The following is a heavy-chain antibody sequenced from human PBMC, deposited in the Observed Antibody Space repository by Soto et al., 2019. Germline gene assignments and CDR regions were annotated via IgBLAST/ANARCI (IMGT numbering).Heavy chain of an antibody. CDR2: IIPIFGTA. V-gene: IGHV1-69*13. Sequence: SVKVSCKASGGTFSSYAISWVLQAPGQGLEWMGGIIPIFGTANYAQKFQGRVTITADESTSTAYMGLSSLRSEDTAVYYCARSEDIVVVVAEGAFDIWGQGTMVTVSS. J-gene: IGHJ3*02. D-gene: IGHD2-15*01. CDR3: ARSEDIVVVVAEGAFDI. CDR1: GGTFSSYA.